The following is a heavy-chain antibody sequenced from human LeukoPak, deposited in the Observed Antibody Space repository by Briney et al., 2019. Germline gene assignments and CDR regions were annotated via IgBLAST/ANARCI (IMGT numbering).Heavy chain of an antibody. J-gene: IGHJ4*02. V-gene: IGHV4-4*07. CDR2: IYTSGST. CDR3: ARGPTVVTLGYFDY. D-gene: IGHD4-23*01. Sequence: SETLSLTCTVSGGSISSYYWSWIRQPAGKGLEWIGRIYTSGSTNYNPSLKSRVTMSVDTSKNQFSLKLSSVTAADTAVYYCARGPTVVTLGYFDYWGQGTLVTVSS. CDR1: GGSISSYY.